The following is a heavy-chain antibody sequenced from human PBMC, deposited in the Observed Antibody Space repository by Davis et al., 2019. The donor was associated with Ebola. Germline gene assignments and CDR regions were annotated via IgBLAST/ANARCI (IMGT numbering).Heavy chain of an antibody. J-gene: IGHJ5*02. D-gene: IGHD6-19*01. V-gene: IGHV3-33*01. CDR2: IWNHGNDY. CDR1: GFPFSHYG. Sequence: GESLKISCAAPGFPFSHYGMHWVRQAPGKGLEWVAGIWNHGNDYLYADSVRGRFTISRDNYKNTLYLQMNSLRVEDTAVYYCARDPDTSGYYSWFDPWGQGTLVTVSS. CDR3: ARDPDTSGYYSWFDP.